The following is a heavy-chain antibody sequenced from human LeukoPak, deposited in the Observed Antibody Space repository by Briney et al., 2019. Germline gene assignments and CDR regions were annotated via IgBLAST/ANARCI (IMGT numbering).Heavy chain of an antibody. J-gene: IGHJ4*02. D-gene: IGHD2-15*01. CDR1: GGSISSYY. Sequence: SETLSLTCTVSGGSISSYYWSWIRQPPGKGLEWIGYIYYSGSTNYNPSLKSRVTISVDTSKNQFSLKLSSVTAADTAVYYCARGYCSGGSCYKTSSRARQGFDYWGQGTLVTVSS. V-gene: IGHV4-59*01. CDR2: IYYSGST. CDR3: ARGYCSGGSCYKTSSRARQGFDY.